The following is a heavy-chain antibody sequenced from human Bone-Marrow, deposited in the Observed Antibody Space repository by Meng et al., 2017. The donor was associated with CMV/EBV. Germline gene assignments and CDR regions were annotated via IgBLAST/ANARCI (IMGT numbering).Heavy chain of an antibody. Sequence: GGSLRLSCAASGFTFSNAWMSWVRQAPGKGLEWVGRIKSKTDGGTTDYAAPVKGRFTISRDDSKNTLYLQMNSLRAEDTAVYYCANLGYSSGRRAYWGQGTLVTVSS. J-gene: IGHJ4*02. D-gene: IGHD3-10*01. CDR1: GFTFSNAW. V-gene: IGHV3-15*01. CDR3: ANLGYSSGRRAY. CDR2: IKSKTDGGTT.